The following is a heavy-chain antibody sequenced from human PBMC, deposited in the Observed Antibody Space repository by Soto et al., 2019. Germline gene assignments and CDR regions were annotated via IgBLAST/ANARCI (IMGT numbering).Heavy chain of an antibody. D-gene: IGHD2-2*01. J-gene: IGHJ6*03. CDR1: GFTFSSYG. CDR3: AREDIVVVPAAMGLSHYYYMDV. Sequence: GGSLRLSCAASGFTFSSYGMHWVRQAPGKGLEWVAVIWYDGSNKYYADSVKGRFTISRDNSKNTLYLQMNSLRAEDTAVYYCAREDIVVVPAAMGLSHYYYMDVWGKGTTVTVSS. CDR2: IWYDGSNK. V-gene: IGHV3-33*01.